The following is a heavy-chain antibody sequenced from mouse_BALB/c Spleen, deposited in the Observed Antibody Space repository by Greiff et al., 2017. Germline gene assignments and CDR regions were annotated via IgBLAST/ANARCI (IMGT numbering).Heavy chain of an antibody. CDR3: ARDDTTVVAPFAY. J-gene: IGHJ3*01. Sequence: QSCKASGYTFTSYWMHWVKQRPGQGLEWIGEINPSNGRTNYNEKFKSKATLTVDKSSSTAYMQLSSLTSEDSAVYYCARDDTTVVAPFAYWGQGTLVTVSA. V-gene: IGHV1S81*02. CDR1: GYTFTSYW. D-gene: IGHD1-1*01. CDR2: INPSNGRT.